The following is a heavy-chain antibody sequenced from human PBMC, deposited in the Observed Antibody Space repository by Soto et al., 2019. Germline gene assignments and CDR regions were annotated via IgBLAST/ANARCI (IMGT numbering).Heavy chain of an antibody. J-gene: IGHJ4*02. Sequence: ASVKVSCKASGYIFTSYGISWVRQAPGQGLEWMGWISAYNGNAKYAQNLQGRVTITADEVTSTAYMEVSSLRFDDTALYFCARAPDTHGLGPHWGQGTLVAASS. D-gene: IGHD5-18*01. CDR3: ARAPDTHGLGPH. CDR1: GYIFTSYG. V-gene: IGHV1-18*01. CDR2: ISAYNGNA.